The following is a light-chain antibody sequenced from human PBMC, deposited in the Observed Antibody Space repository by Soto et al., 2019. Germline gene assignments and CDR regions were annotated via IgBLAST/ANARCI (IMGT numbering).Light chain of an antibody. CDR3: QQTFNSPIT. CDR2: AAS. J-gene: IGKJ5*01. V-gene: IGKV1-39*01. CDR1: QSISSY. Sequence: IQITQSPPSLSATVEDRVTITCRASQSISSYLNWYQQKPGKAPKLLIYAASSLQSGVPSRFSGSGSGTDFTLTISSLQPEDLGSFYCQQTFNSPITSAQRAGLEI.